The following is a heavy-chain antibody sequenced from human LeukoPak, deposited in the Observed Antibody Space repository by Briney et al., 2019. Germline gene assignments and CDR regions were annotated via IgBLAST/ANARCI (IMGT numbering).Heavy chain of an antibody. V-gene: IGHV4-61*01. CDR1: GGSVSSGSYY. CDR2: IYYSGST. J-gene: IGHJ4*02. CDR3: AREPKDSYGPPRDY. Sequence: SETLSLTCTVSGGSVSSGSYYWSWIRQPPGKGLEWLGYIYYSGSTNYNPSLKSRVTISVDTSKNQFSLKLSSVPAADTAVYYCAREPKDSYGPPRDYWGQGTLVTVSS. D-gene: IGHD5-18*01.